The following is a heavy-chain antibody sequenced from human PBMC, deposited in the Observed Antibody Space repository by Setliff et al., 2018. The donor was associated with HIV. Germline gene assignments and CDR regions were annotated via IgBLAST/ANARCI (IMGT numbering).Heavy chain of an antibody. D-gene: IGHD3-3*01. CDR1: GDSISSGSNY. CDR3: ARRLQFLEFLHGVGGLDV. J-gene: IGHJ6*02. CDR2: IYTSGP. V-gene: IGHV4-61*02. Sequence: SETLSLTCTVSGDSISSGSNYWSWIRQPAGKGLEWIGRIYTSGPRYNPSLENRVTISVDTSKSQFFLMLSSATAADTAVYYCARRLQFLEFLHGVGGLDVWGQGTTVTVSS.